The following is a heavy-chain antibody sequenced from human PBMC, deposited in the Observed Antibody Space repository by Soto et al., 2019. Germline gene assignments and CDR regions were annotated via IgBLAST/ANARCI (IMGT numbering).Heavy chain of an antibody. CDR1: GGSISGYY. CDR2: MYYSGST. V-gene: IGHV4-59*01. CDR3: ARVTGGAAARPEDFDS. D-gene: IGHD6-6*01. Sequence: QVQLQESGPGLLKPSETLSLTCTVSGGSISGYYWSWIRQPPGKGLEWIGYMYYSGSTNYNPSLKSRVTISINTSKNQFSLKLTSVTAADTAVYYCARVTGGAAARPEDFDSWGRGTLVTVS. J-gene: IGHJ4*02.